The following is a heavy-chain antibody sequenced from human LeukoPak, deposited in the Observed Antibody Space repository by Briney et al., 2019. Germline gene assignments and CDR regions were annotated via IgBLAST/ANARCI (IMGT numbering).Heavy chain of an antibody. J-gene: IGHJ3*02. D-gene: IGHD2-15*01. V-gene: IGHV4-59*01. Sequence: SETLSLTCTVPGGSISSYYWSWIRQPPGKGLEWIGYIYYSGSTNYNPSLKSRVTISVDTSKNQFSLKLSSVTAADTAVYYCASVVVVAATAFDIWGQGTMVTVSS. CDR3: ASVVVVAATAFDI. CDR2: IYYSGST. CDR1: GGSISSYY.